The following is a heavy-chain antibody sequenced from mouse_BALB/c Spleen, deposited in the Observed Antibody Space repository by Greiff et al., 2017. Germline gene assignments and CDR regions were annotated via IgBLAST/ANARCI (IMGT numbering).Heavy chain of an antibody. Sequence: EVQRVESGGGLVKPGGSLKLSCAASGFAFSSYDMSWVRQTPEKRLEWVAYISSGGGSTYYPDTVKGRFTISRDNAKNTLYLQMSSLKSEDTAMYYCARQATATSMDYWGQGTSVTVSS. J-gene: IGHJ4*01. D-gene: IGHD1-2*01. CDR3: ARQATATSMDY. V-gene: IGHV5-12-1*01. CDR1: GFAFSSYD. CDR2: ISSGGGST.